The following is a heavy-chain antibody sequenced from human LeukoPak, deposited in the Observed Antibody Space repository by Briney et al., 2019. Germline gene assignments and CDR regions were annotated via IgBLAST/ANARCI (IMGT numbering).Heavy chain of an antibody. CDR2: INPNSGGT. V-gene: IGHV1-2*02. CDR3: AVSYYYYYYGMDV. J-gene: IGHJ6*02. Sequence: ASVKVSCKASGYTFTGYYMHWVRQAPGQGLEWMGWINPNSGGTNYVQKFQGRVTMTRDTSISTAYMELSRLRSDDTAVYHCAVSYYYYYYGMDVWGQGTTVTVSS. CDR1: GYTFTGYY. D-gene: IGHD5/OR15-5a*01.